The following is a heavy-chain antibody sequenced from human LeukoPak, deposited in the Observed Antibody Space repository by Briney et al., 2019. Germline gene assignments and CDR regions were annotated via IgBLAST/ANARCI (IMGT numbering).Heavy chain of an antibody. Sequence: PSETLSLTCTVSGGSISSSSYYWGWIRQPPGKGLEWIGSIYHSGSTYYNPSLKSRVTISVDTSKNQFSLKLSSVTAADTAVYYCARAKYYYDSSGSVNYFDYWGQGTLVTVSS. CDR3: ARAKYYYDSSGSVNYFDY. D-gene: IGHD3-22*01. J-gene: IGHJ4*02. V-gene: IGHV4-39*07. CDR2: IYHSGST. CDR1: GGSISSSSYY.